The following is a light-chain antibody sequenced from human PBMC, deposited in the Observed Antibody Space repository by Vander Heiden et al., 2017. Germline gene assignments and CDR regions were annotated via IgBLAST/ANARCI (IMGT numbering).Light chain of an antibody. CDR1: QSFNNY. V-gene: IGKV1-39*01. Sequence: DVQMTQSPSSLYASVGDRVTLTCRASQSFNNYLNWYQWRPGKTPKLLTYGASSLQCGVPSRFSGSGSGTEFTLTISSLQPEDFATYYCQQSYTTPYTFGQGTRLEIK. J-gene: IGKJ2*01. CDR3: QQSYTTPYT. CDR2: GAS.